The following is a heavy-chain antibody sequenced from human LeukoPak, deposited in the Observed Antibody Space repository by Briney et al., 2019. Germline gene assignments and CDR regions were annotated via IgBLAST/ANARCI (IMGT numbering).Heavy chain of an antibody. CDR3: ERAKRTRYCSSTSCYYYYGMDV. CDR1: GYTFTSYD. Sequence: ASVKVSCKASGYTFTSYDINWVRHATGQGLEWMGWMNPNSGNTGYAQKFHGRVTMPSNTSISTAYMALSSLRSEDTAVYYCERAKRTRYCSSTSCYYYYGMDVWGQGTTVTVSS. V-gene: IGHV1-8*01. D-gene: IGHD2-2*01. J-gene: IGHJ6*02. CDR2: MNPNSGNT.